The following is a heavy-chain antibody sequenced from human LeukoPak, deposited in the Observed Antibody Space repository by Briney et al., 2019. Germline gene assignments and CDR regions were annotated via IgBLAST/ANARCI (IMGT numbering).Heavy chain of an antibody. J-gene: IGHJ6*03. CDR1: NFSFGYYG. D-gene: IGHD2-2*01. Sequence: QPGGSLRLSCTGSNFSFGYYGMNWVRQTPGKGLEWLSYITATSGSVYYADSVKGRFTISRDNSKNSLYLQMDSLRAEDTAVYYCAKHWSYCSTTSCFFNYYYYYMDVWGKGTTVTVSS. CDR3: AKHWSYCSTTSCFFNYYYYYMDV. V-gene: IGHV3-48*04. CDR2: ITATSGSV.